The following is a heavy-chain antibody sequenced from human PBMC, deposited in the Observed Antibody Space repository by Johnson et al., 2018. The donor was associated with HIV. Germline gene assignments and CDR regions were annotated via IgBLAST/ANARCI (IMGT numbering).Heavy chain of an antibody. J-gene: IGHJ3*02. CDR3: ARDFTAVYCGGDCYAFDI. CDR1: GFIFSSYA. CDR2: ISDDGTNK. D-gene: IGHD2-21*02. V-gene: IGHV3-30*04. Sequence: QVQLVESGGGVVQPGRSLRLSCAASGFIFSSYAVHWVRQAPGKGLEWVAVISDDGTNKFYADSVKGRVTISRDNAKNSLYLQMNSLRAEDTAVYYCARDFTAVYCGGDCYAFDIWGQGTMVSVSS.